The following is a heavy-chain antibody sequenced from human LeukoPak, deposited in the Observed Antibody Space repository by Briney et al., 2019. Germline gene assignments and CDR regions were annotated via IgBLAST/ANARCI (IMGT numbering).Heavy chain of an antibody. D-gene: IGHD3-3*01. CDR3: ARPPHYDFWSGPYFDY. V-gene: IGHV4-34*01. CDR2: INHSGST. CDR1: GGSFSGYY. Sequence: SETLSLTCAVYGGSFSGYYWSWIRQPPGKGLEWIGEINHSGSTNYNLSLKSRVTISVDTSKNQFSLKLSSVTAADTAVYYCARPPHYDFWSGPYFDYWGQGTLVTVSS. J-gene: IGHJ4*02.